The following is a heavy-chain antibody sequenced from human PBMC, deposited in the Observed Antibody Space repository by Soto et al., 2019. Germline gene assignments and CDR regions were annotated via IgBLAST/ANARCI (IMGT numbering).Heavy chain of an antibody. Sequence: EVQLVESGGGLVKPGGSLRLSCAASGFTFINAWMSWVRQAPGKGLEWVGRIRSKTDGGTTDYAAPVKGRFIISRDDSKKTVSLQMNSLKTEDTAVYYCRTQWLDWGQGTLVTVSS. J-gene: IGHJ4*02. CDR3: RTQWLD. CDR2: IRSKTDGGTT. V-gene: IGHV3-15*01. CDR1: GFTFINAW. D-gene: IGHD6-19*01.